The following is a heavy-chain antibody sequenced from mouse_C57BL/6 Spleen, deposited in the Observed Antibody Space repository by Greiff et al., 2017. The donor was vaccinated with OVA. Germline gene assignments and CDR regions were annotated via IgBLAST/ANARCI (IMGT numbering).Heavy chain of an antibody. CDR2: ISSGGSYT. Sequence: EVKLVDSGGDLVKPGGSLKLSCAASGFTFSSYGMSWVRQTPDKRLEWVATISSGGSYTYYPDSVKGRFTISRDNAKNTLYLQMSSLKSEDTAMYYCARHDGDAMDYWGQGASVTVSS. D-gene: IGHD1-2*01. V-gene: IGHV5-6*01. CDR3: ARHDGDAMDY. CDR1: GFTFSSYG. J-gene: IGHJ4*01.